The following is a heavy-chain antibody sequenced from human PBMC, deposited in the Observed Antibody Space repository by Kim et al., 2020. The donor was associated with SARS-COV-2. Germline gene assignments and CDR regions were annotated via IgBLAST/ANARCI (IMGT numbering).Heavy chain of an antibody. D-gene: IGHD3-10*01. CDR2: ISYDGSNK. CDR3: AKDYGSMGDYFDY. Sequence: GGSLRLSCAASGFTFSSYGMHWVRQAPGKGLEWVAVISYDGSNKYYADSVKGRFTISRDNSKNTLYLQMNSLRAEDTAVYYCAKDYGSMGDYFDYWGQGTLVTVSS. J-gene: IGHJ4*02. V-gene: IGHV3-30*18. CDR1: GFTFSSYG.